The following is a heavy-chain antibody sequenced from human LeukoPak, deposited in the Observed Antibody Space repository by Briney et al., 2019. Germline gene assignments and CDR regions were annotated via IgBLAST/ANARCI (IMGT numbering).Heavy chain of an antibody. CDR1: GFTFSNYG. J-gene: IGHJ4*02. V-gene: IGHV3-23*01. CDR3: AKGNWRYFDY. Sequence: PGGSLRLSCAASGFTFSNYGMSWVRQAPGKGPEWVSSISGSGGSTYYADSVKGRFTISRDNSKNTLYLQMNSLGADDTAVYYCAKGNWRYFDYWGQGTLVTVSS. CDR2: ISGSGGST. D-gene: IGHD1-1*01.